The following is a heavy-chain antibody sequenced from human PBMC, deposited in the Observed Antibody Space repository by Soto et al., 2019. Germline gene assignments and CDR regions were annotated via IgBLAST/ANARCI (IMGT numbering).Heavy chain of an antibody. V-gene: IGHV5-51*01. Sequence: GESLKISCKGSGYSFTSYWIGWVRQMPGKGLEWMGIIYPVDSDTRYSPSFQGLVTISADKSISTAYLQWSSLKASDTDMYYCARHGYRNGGSCYSSYYYGMDVWGQGTTVTVSS. CDR2: IYPVDSDT. CDR3: ARHGYRNGGSCYSSYYYGMDV. J-gene: IGHJ6*02. D-gene: IGHD2-15*01. CDR1: GYSFTSYW.